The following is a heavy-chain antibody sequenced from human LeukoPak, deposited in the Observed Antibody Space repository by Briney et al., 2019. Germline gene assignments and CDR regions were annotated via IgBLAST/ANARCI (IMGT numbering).Heavy chain of an antibody. V-gene: IGHV3-21*01. D-gene: IGHD2-2*01. CDR2: VSSRSDYI. J-gene: IGHJ5*02. CDR3: AREGFGYCCSTSCLNWFDP. Sequence: SGGSLRLSCAASGFTFSTYSMNWVRQAPGKGLEWVSYVSSRSDYIYYADSVKGRFTISRDNAKNSLYLQMNSLRAEDTAVYYCAREGFGYCCSTSCLNWFDPWGQGTLVTVSS. CDR1: GFTFSTYS.